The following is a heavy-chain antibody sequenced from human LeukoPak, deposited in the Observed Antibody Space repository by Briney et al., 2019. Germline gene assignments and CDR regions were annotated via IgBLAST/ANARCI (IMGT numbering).Heavy chain of an antibody. D-gene: IGHD4/OR15-4a*01. CDR3: ARRAGAYSHPYDY. Sequence: GGSLRLSCAASGFTFSSYGMSWVRQAPGKGLEWVSAISGSGDNTHYSDSVKGRFTISRDNSKNTLYLQMNSLRAEDTAVYYCARRAGAYSHPYDYWGQGTLVTVSS. V-gene: IGHV3-23*01. J-gene: IGHJ4*02. CDR2: ISGSGDNT. CDR1: GFTFSSYG.